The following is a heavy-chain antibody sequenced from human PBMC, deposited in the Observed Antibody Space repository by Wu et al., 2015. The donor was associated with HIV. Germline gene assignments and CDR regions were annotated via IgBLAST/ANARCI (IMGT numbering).Heavy chain of an antibody. CDR2: INPSGGGT. V-gene: IGHV1-46*01. CDR1: GYTFTNYY. Sequence: QVQLVQSGAEVKKPGASVKVSCKTSGYTFTNYYIQWVRQAPGQGLEWMGIINPSGGGTNFALKFQGRVTMTSDTSTSTVYMDLSSLRSEDTAIYYCARDLGRGYNLRFDYWGQGTLVTVSS. D-gene: IGHD5-18*01. CDR3: ARDLGRGYNLRFDY. J-gene: IGHJ4*02.